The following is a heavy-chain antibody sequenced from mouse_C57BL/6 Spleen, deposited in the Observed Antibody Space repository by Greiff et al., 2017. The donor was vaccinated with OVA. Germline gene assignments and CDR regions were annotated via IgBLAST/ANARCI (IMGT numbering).Heavy chain of an antibody. D-gene: IGHD1-1*01. CDR2: IDPSDSYT. CDR1: GYTFTSYW. V-gene: IGHV1-59*01. Sequence: QVQLQQPGAELVRPGTSVKLSCKASGYTFTSYWMHWVKQRPGQGLEWIGVIDPSDSYTNYNQNFKGKATLTVDTSSSTAYMQLSSLTSEDSAVYYCAKGPSYGSSWYFDVWGTGTTVTVSS. CDR3: AKGPSYGSSWYFDV. J-gene: IGHJ1*03.